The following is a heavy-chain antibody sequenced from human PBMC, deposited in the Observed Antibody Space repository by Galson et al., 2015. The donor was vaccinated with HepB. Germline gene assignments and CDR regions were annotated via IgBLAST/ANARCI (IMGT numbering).Heavy chain of an antibody. CDR1: GYTFTGYY. D-gene: IGHD2-2*02. V-gene: IGHV1-2*02. J-gene: IGHJ4*02. Sequence: SVTVSCKASGYTFTGYYMHWVRQAPGQGLEWMGWINPNSGGTNYAQKFQGRVTMTRDTSISTAYMELSRLRSDDTAVYHCARDQVRGKAIPIDYWGQGTLVTVSS. CDR3: ARDQVRGKAIPIDY. CDR2: INPNSGGT.